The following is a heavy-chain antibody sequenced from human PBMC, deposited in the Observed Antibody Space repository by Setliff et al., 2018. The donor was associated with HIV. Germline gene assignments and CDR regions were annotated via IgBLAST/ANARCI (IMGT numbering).Heavy chain of an antibody. CDR2: ITSTGSTI. CDR1: GFTFSDCS. CDR3: AKDPRAAVATICDY. J-gene: IGHJ4*02. V-gene: IGHV3-48*01. Sequence: TGGSLRLSCAASGFTFSDCSMNWVRQAPGKGLEWISYITSTGSTIFYADSVKGRFTISRDNSKNTLYLQMNSLRAEDTAVYYCAKDPRAAVATICDYWGQGTLVTVSS. D-gene: IGHD5-12*01.